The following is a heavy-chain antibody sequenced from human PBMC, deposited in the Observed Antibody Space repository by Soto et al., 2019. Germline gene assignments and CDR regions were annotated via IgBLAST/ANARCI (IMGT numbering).Heavy chain of an antibody. J-gene: IGHJ3*02. CDR1: GYTFTSYG. D-gene: IGHD1-26*01. CDR3: ARDLGGSYHDAFDI. Sequence: ASVTVSCKASGYTFTSYGISWVRQAPGQGLEWVGWISAYNGNTNYAQKFQGWVTMTRDTSISTAYMELSRLRSDDTAVYYCARDLGGSYHDAFDIWGQGTMVTVSS. V-gene: IGHV1-18*01. CDR2: ISAYNGNT.